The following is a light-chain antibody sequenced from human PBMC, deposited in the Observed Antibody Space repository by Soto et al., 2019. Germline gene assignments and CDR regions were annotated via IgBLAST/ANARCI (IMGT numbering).Light chain of an antibody. J-gene: IGKJ3*01. V-gene: IGKV3-20*01. CDR2: GAS. CDR3: QQYGTSHTFT. CDR1: QSVSSGY. Sequence: EIVLTQSPGTLSLSPGERATLSCRASQSVSSGYLAWYQQKPGQAPRLLIYGASRRATGIPDRFSGSGSGTDFTLTISRLEPEDFAVYFCQQYGTSHTFTFGPGTRVDIK.